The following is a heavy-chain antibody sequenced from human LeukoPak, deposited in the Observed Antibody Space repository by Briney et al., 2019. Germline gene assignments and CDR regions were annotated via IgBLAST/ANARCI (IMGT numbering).Heavy chain of an antibody. J-gene: IGHJ4*02. Sequence: PGGSLRLSCAASGFSFSNHWMAWVRQAPGKGLEWVSSISSSSSYIYYADSVKGRFTISRDNAKNSLYLQMNSLRAEDTAVYYCARDGYDSSGYNGYWGQGTLVTVSS. CDR2: ISSSSSYI. CDR1: GFSFSNHW. CDR3: ARDGYDSSGYNGY. D-gene: IGHD3-22*01. V-gene: IGHV3-21*01.